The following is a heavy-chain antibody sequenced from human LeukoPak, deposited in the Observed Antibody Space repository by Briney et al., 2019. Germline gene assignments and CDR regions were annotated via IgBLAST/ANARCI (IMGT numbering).Heavy chain of an antibody. CDR2: IIPILGIA. V-gene: IGHV1-69*04. CDR1: GGTFSSYA. J-gene: IGHJ4*02. CDR3: ARAETVVVTAAPMVD. D-gene: IGHD2-21*02. Sequence: GASVKVSCKASGGTFSSYAISWVRQAPGQGLEWMGRIIPILGIANYAQKFQSRVTITADKSTSTAYMELSSLRSEDTAVYYCARAETVVVTAAPMVDWGQGTLVTVSS.